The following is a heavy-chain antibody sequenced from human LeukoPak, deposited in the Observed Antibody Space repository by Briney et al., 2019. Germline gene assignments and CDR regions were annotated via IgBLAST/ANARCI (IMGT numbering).Heavy chain of an antibody. CDR2: IYYSGST. D-gene: IGHD3-9*01. CDR3: ATRYYDILTGYHWFDP. Sequence: SETLSLTCTVSGGSISSYYWSWIRQPPGKGLEWIGYIYYSGSTNYNPSLKSRVTISVDTSKNQFSLKLSSVTAADTAVYYCATRYYDILTGYHWFDPWGQGTQVTVSS. CDR1: GGSISSYY. J-gene: IGHJ5*02. V-gene: IGHV4-59*01.